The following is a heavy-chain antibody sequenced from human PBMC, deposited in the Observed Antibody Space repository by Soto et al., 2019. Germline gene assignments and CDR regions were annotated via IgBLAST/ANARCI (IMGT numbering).Heavy chain of an antibody. CDR1: GGSISSGDYY. D-gene: IGHD2-2*01. CDR2: IYYSGST. Sequence: PSETLSLTCTVSGGSISSGDYYWSWIRQPPGKGLEWIGYIYYSGSTYYNPSLKSRVTISVDTSKNQFSLKLSSVTAADTAVYYCARSTYDIVVPACGMDFWGQGTSVTVSS. CDR3: ARSTYDIVVPACGMDF. V-gene: IGHV4-30-4*01. J-gene: IGHJ6*02.